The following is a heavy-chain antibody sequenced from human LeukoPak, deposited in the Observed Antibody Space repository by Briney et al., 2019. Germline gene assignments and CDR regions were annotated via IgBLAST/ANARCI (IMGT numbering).Heavy chain of an antibody. V-gene: IGHV3-11*01. CDR2: ISGSAKTI. CDR1: GFTFSDYY. D-gene: IGHD3-16*01. CDR3: ARDGGIDNWFDP. J-gene: IGHJ5*02. Sequence: GGSLRLSCAASGFTFSDYYMSWIRQTPGKGLEWISYISGSAKTIFYADSVKGRFVISRDNAKNSLYLQLNSLRAEDTAVYYCARDGGIDNWFDPWGQGTLVTVSS.